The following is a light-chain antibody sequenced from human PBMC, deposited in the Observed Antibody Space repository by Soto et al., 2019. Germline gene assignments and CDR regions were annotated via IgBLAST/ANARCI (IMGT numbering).Light chain of an antibody. CDR3: QQYGSSPWT. CDR2: GAS. J-gene: IGKJ1*01. V-gene: IGKV3-20*01. Sequence: DIVLTHSLGTLSLSPCERATLSFSASQSISNSYLAWYQQKPGQAPRLLIYGASGRAAGIPDRFSGSGSRTDYTLIITRLEPEDFAFYYCQQYGSSPWTFGQGTKVDI. CDR1: QSISNSY.